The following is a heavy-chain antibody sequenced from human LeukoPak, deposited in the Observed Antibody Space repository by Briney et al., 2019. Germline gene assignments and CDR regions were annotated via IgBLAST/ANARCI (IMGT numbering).Heavy chain of an antibody. V-gene: IGHV3-21*06. D-gene: IGHD3-22*01. J-gene: IGHJ4*02. CDR2: ISSSSSQI. CDR3: ARDARPVTMIGVVNPLDY. CDR1: GFMFSMYS. Sequence: GRSLRLSCAASGFMFSMYSMNWVRQAPGKGLEWVSSISSSSSQIYYADSVKGRFTISRDNAKNSLYLQMNSLRAEDTAVYFCARDARPVTMIGVVNPLDYWGQGTLVTVSS.